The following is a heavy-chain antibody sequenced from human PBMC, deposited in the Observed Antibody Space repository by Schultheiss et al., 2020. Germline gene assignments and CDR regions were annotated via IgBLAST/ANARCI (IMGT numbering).Heavy chain of an antibody. CDR3: ARGEQWLGSDY. V-gene: IGHV4-61*08. J-gene: IGHJ4*02. Sequence: SETLSLTCTVSGGSISSGGYYWSWIRQHPGKGLEWIGYIYYSGTTTYNPSLKSRVTISVDTSKNQFSLRLSSVTAADTAVYYCARGEQWLGSDYWGQGALVTVSS. CDR1: GGSISSGGYY. CDR2: IYYSGTT. D-gene: IGHD6-19*01.